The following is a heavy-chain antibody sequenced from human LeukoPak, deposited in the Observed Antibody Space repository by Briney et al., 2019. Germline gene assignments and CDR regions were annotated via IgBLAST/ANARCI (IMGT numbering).Heavy chain of an antibody. Sequence: GGSLRLSCAASGFTFSSYSMNWVRQAPGKGLEWVSSISSSSSYIYYADSVKGRFTISRDNAKNSLYLQMNSLRAEDTAVYYCARDWGVVEDWGIYYYYGMDVWGQGTTVTVSS. J-gene: IGHJ6*02. V-gene: IGHV3-21*01. CDR1: GFTFSSYS. D-gene: IGHD2-15*01. CDR2: ISSSSSYI. CDR3: ARDWGVVEDWGIYYYYGMDV.